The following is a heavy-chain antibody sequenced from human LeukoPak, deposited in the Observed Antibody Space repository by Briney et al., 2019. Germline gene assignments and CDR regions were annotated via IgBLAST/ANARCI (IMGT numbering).Heavy chain of an antibody. Sequence: ETEALLRTVPGGPISSYCGSWIRQPPGRGLEWIGYIFYSGSTNYNPSLKSRVTISVDTSKNQFSLTLNSVTAADAAVYYCARGWREVVVANSIDDWGQGTLVTVSS. D-gene: IGHD3-22*01. CDR3: ARGWREVVVANSIDD. CDR1: GGPISSYC. V-gene: IGHV4-59*01. J-gene: IGHJ4*02. CDR2: IFYSGST.